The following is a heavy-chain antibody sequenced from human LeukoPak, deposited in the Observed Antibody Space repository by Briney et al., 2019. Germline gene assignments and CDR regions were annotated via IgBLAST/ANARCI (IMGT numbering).Heavy chain of an antibody. V-gene: IGHV1-69*05. CDR1: GGTFSSYA. D-gene: IGHD5-24*01. CDR3: ARDQSRDGYNLDAFDI. CDR2: IIPIFGTA. J-gene: IGHJ3*02. Sequence: SSVKVSCKASGGTFSSYAICWVRQAPGQGLEWIGGIIPIFGTANYAQKFQGRVTITTDESTSSAHMELSSLRSEDTAVYYCARDQSRDGYNLDAFDIWGQGTMVTVSS.